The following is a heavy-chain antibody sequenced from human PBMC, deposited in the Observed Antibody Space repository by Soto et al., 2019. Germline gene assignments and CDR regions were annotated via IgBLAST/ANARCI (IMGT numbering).Heavy chain of an antibody. CDR1: GFTFSSYA. CDR3: AKVALWGDYTYYYYGMDV. CDR2: ISGSGGST. D-gene: IGHD4-17*01. J-gene: IGHJ6*02. V-gene: IGHV3-23*01. Sequence: EVQLLESGGGLVQPGGSLRLSCAASGFTFSSYAMSWVRQAPGKGLEWVSAISGSGGSTYYADSVKGRFTISRDNSKNTXFLQMNSLRAEDTAVYYCAKVALWGDYTYYYYGMDVWGQGTTVTVSS.